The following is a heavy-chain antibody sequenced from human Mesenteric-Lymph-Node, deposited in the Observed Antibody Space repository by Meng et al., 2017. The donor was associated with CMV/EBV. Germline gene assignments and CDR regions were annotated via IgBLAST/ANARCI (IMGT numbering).Heavy chain of an antibody. D-gene: IGHD2-8*01. J-gene: IGHJ4*02. CDR2: ISSSSSYI. V-gene: IGHV3-21*01. CDR1: GFTFSSYS. CDR3: ARDLAYGFDY. Sequence: GESLKISCAASGFTFSSYSMNWVRQAPGKGLEWVSSISSSSSYIYYADSVKGRFTISRDNAKNSLYLQMNSLRAEDTAVYYCARDLAYGFDYWGQGTLVTVSS.